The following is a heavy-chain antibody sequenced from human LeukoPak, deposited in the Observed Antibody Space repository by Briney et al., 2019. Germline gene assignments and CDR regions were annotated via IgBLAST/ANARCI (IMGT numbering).Heavy chain of an antibody. CDR1: GFTFSNYA. Sequence: GGSLRLSCAASGFTFSNYAMHWVRQAPGKGLEWVAVISYDGINKYYADSVKGRFTISRDNSKNTLYLQMSSLRADDTAVYYCVKDRSIAAPNNDFFDSWGQGALVTVSS. J-gene: IGHJ4*02. CDR3: VKDRSIAAPNNDFFDS. D-gene: IGHD6-6*01. CDR2: ISYDGINK. V-gene: IGHV3-30*14.